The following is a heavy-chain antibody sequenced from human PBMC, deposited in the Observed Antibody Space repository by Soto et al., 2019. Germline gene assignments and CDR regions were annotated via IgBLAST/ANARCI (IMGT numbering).Heavy chain of an antibody. J-gene: IGHJ5*02. V-gene: IGHV3-23*01. CDR3: ARDNGMAGSFDP. Sequence: GGSLRLSCAASGFTFSSYAMSWVRQAPGKGLEWVSAISGSGGSTYYADSVKGRFTISRDNSKNTLYLQMNSLRAEDTAVYYCARDNGMAGSFDPWGQGTLVTVSS. CDR1: GFTFSSYA. D-gene: IGHD2-8*01. CDR2: ISGSGGST.